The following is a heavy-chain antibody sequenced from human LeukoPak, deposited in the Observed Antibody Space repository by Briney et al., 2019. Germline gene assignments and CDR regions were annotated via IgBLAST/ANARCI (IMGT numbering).Heavy chain of an antibody. V-gene: IGHV1-69*13. CDR3: ARDSSEFRSLIPH. D-gene: IGHD2-21*01. J-gene: IGHJ1*01. Sequence: SVKVSCKASGGTFISYAISWVRQAPGRGLEWMGGIIPMFGTAKYAQKFQGRVTITADESTSTAYMELRSLRFEDTAVYYCARDSSEFRSLIPHWGQGTLVTVSS. CDR2: IIPMFGTA. CDR1: GGTFISYA.